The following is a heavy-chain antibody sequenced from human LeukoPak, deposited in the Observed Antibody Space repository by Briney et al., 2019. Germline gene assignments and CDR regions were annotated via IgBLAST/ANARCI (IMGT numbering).Heavy chain of an antibody. CDR3: ARAIVVVPAASSGFDY. V-gene: IGHV4-34*01. D-gene: IGHD2-2*01. Sequence: SETLSLTCAVYGGSFSGYYWSWIRQPPGKGLEWIGEINHSGSTNYNPSLKSRVTISVDTSRNQFSLKLSSVTAADTAVYYCARAIVVVPAASSGFDYWGQGTLVTVSS. CDR1: GGSFSGYY. J-gene: IGHJ4*02. CDR2: INHSGST.